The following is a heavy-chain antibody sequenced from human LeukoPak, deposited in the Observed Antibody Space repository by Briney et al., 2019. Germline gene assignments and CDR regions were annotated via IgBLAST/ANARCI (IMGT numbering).Heavy chain of an antibody. CDR1: GYTFTSYA. Sequence: RVASVKVSCKASGYTFTSYAMNWVRQAPGQGLEGVGCINTNTGNPTYAQGFTERFVFSLDTSVSTAYLQISSLKAGDTAVYYCARDRRWGIAVAGTFTAWFDPWGQGTLVTVSS. J-gene: IGHJ5*02. V-gene: IGHV7-4-1*02. CDR2: INTNTGNP. D-gene: IGHD6-19*01. CDR3: ARDRRWGIAVAGTFTAWFDP.